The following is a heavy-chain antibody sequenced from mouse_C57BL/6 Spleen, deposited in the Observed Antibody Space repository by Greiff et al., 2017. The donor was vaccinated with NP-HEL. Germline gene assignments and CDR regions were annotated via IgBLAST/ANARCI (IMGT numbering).Heavy chain of an antibody. CDR2: ISDGGSYT. CDR1: GFTFSSYA. CDR3: AREGYYGSSYVAD. Sequence: EVKLVESGGGLVKPGGSLKLSCAASGFTFSSYAMSWVRQTPEKRLEWVATISDGGSYTYYPDNVKGRFTISRDNAKNNLYLQKSHLKSEDTAMYYCAREGYYGSSYVADWGQGTLVTVSA. D-gene: IGHD1-1*01. V-gene: IGHV5-4*01. J-gene: IGHJ3*01.